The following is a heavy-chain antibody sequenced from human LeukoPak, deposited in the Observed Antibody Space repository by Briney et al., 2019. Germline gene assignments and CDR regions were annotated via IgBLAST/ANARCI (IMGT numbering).Heavy chain of an antibody. Sequence: PGGSLTLSCAASGFTFSSYGMHWVRQAPGKGLEWVAVLWYDGSNKYYADSVKGRFTISRDNSKNTMYLQMNSLRAEDTAVYYCARRMVRGVYYYYYGMDVWGQGTTVTVSS. CDR2: LWYDGSNK. CDR1: GFTFSSYG. D-gene: IGHD3-10*01. V-gene: IGHV3-33*08. J-gene: IGHJ6*02. CDR3: ARRMVRGVYYYYYGMDV.